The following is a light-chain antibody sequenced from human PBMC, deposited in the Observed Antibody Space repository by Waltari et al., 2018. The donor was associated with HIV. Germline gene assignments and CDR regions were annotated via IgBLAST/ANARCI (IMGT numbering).Light chain of an antibody. V-gene: IGKV4-1*01. CDR1: QSVLYNSNSKNY. J-gene: IGKJ1*01. CDR2: WAS. Sequence: DIVLTQSPDSLAVSLGERDTINCKARQSVLYNSNSKNYLSWYQQRPGQPPKLLIFWASTRESGVPDRFSGSASGTDFTLTISGLQAEDVAVYYCHQYYTTPWAFGQGTKVEIK. CDR3: HQYYTTPWA.